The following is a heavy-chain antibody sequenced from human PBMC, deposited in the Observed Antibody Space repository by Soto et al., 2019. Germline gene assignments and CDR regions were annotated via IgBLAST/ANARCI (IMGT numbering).Heavy chain of an antibody. CDR1: GFTFSSYG. CDR2: ISYDRSNK. J-gene: IGHJ4*02. D-gene: IGHD6-19*01. CDR3: ATYSSGWYYFDY. Sequence: PGGSLRLSCAASGFTFSSYGMHWVRQAPGKGLEWVAVISYDRSNKYYADSVKGRFTISRDNSKNTLYLQMNSLRAEDSAVYYCATYSSGWYYFDYWGQGSMVTFSS. V-gene: IGHV3-30*03.